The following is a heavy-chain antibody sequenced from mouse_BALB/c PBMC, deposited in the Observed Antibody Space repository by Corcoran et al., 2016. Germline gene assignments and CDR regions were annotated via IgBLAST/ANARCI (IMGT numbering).Heavy chain of an antibody. Sequence: EVQLQQSGPELVKPGASVKMSCKASGYTFTSYVMHWVKQKPGQGLEWIGYINPYNDGTKYNEKFKGKATLTSDKSSSTAYMELSSLTSEDSAVYYCARRGGNYDYYAIDYWGQGTSVTVSS. CDR2: INPYNDGT. CDR3: ARRGGNYDYYAIDY. V-gene: IGHV1S136*01. CDR1: GYTFTSYV. D-gene: IGHD2-1*01. J-gene: IGHJ4*01.